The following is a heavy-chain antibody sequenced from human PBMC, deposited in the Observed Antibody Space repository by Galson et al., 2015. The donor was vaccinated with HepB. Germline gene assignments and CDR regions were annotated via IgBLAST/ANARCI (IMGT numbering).Heavy chain of an antibody. J-gene: IGHJ6*02. CDR3: AKTLRGVGGYDPEGEYGMDV. CDR2: ISGSGGST. V-gene: IGHV3-23*01. D-gene: IGHD5-12*01. CDR1: GFTFSSYA. Sequence: SLRLSCAASGFTFSSYAMSWVRQAPGKGLEWVSAISGSGGSTYYADSVKGRFTISRDNSKNTLYLQMNSLRAEDTAVYYCAKTLRGVGGYDPEGEYGMDVWGQGTTVTVSS.